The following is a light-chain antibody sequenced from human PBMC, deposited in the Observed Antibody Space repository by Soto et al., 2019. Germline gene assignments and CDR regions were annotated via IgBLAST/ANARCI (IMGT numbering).Light chain of an antibody. Sequence: DIQMTQSPSTLSGSVGDRVTITCRASQTISSWLAWYQQKPGKAPKLLIYDASSLESGVPSRFSGSGSGTEFTLTISSLQPDDFATYYCQQYNSYPITLGQGTRLAI. V-gene: IGKV1-5*01. J-gene: IGKJ5*01. CDR3: QQYNSYPIT. CDR1: QTISSW. CDR2: DAS.